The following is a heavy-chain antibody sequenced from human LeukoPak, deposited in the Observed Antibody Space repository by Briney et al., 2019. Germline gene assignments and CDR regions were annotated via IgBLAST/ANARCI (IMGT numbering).Heavy chain of an antibody. CDR1: GGTFSSYA. V-gene: IGHV1-69*13. D-gene: IGHD3-3*01. J-gene: IGHJ4*02. CDR3: AKDYPIRFLEWLFDY. Sequence: SVKVSCKASGGTFSSYAISWVRQAPVQGLEWMGGIIPIFGTANYAQKFQGRVTITADESTSTAYMELNSLRAEDTAVYYCAKDYPIRFLEWLFDYWGQGTLVTVSS. CDR2: IIPIFGTA.